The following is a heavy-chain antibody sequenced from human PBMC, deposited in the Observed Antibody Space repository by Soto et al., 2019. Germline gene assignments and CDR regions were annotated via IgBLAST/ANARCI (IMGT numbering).Heavy chain of an antibody. CDR3: AREVGGYSGYDSGYYYYMDV. CDR1: GFTFSSYD. Sequence: GGSLRLSCAASGFTFSSYDMHWVRQVTGKGLEWVSTIGTAGDTYYPGSVKGRFTISRENAKNSLYLQMNSPRAGDTAVYYCAREVGGYSGYDSGYYYYMDVWGKGTTVTVSS. J-gene: IGHJ6*03. D-gene: IGHD5-12*01. CDR2: IGTAGDT. V-gene: IGHV3-13*01.